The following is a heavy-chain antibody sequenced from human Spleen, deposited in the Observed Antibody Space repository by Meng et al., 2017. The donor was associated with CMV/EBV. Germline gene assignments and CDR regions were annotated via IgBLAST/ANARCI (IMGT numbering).Heavy chain of an antibody. D-gene: IGHD5-24*01. Sequence: SLKISCAASGFTFDDYGMNWVRQAPGKGLEWVSGISWNSGSIGYADSVKGRFTISRDNAKNSLYLQMNSLRAEDTALYYCAKGIGMGWGNYYYGMDVWGQGTTVTVSS. J-gene: IGHJ6*02. CDR1: GFTFDDYG. CDR3: AKGIGMGWGNYYYGMDV. CDR2: ISWNSGSI. V-gene: IGHV3-9*01.